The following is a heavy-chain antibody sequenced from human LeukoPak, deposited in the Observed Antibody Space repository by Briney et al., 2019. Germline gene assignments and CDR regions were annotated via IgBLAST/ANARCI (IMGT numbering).Heavy chain of an antibody. CDR2: INAGFT. V-gene: IGHV3-20*04. D-gene: IGHD3-10*01. Sequence: PGGSLRLSCAASGLTFSDQAMTWVRQAPGKGPECVSSINAGFTDYINSVKGRFTISIDKAKNTLYLQMDGLRAADTAVYYCVGRVKLAFDYWGPGTRVTVSS. J-gene: IGHJ4*02. CDR3: VGRVKLAFDY. CDR1: GLTFSDQA.